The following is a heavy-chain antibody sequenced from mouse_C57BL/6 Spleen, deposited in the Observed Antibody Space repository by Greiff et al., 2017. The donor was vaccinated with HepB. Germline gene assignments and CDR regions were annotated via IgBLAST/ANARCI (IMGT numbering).Heavy chain of an antibody. V-gene: IGHV5-4*01. CDR1: GFTFSSYA. CDR2: ISDGGSYT. Sequence: EVQVVESGGGLVKPGGSLKLSCAASGFTFSSYAMSWVRQTPEKRLEWVATISDGGSYTYYPDNVKGRFTISRDNAKNNLYLQMSHLKSEDTAMYYCARDNYGSSPMDYWGQGTSVTVSS. CDR3: ARDNYGSSPMDY. D-gene: IGHD1-1*01. J-gene: IGHJ4*01.